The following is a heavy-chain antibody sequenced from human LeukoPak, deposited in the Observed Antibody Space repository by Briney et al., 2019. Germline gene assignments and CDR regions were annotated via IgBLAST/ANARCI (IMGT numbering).Heavy chain of an antibody. CDR2: IYYSGST. CDR1: GGSISSSSYY. Sequence: SETLSLTCTVSGGSISSSSYYWGWIRQPPGKGLEWIGSIYYSGSTYYNPSLKSRVTISVDTSKNQFSLKLSSVTAADTAVYYCAREFRGGGESGIFDYWGQGTLVTVSS. CDR3: AREFRGGGESGIFDY. V-gene: IGHV4-39*02. J-gene: IGHJ4*02. D-gene: IGHD2-21*01.